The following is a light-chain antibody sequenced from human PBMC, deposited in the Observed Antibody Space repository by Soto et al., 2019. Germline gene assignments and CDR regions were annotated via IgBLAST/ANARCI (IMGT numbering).Light chain of an antibody. Sequence: DMQNTKSPSSLSASVEDRVIITCRASQSISNHLNWYQQKPGKAPKLLIFAASSLQSGVPSRFSGSRSGPDFTLTISSLQPEDFATYYFQQGYSSPPKFGQGTKVDSK. CDR1: QSISNH. J-gene: IGKJ1*01. CDR2: AAS. CDR3: QQGYSSPPK. V-gene: IGKV1-39*01.